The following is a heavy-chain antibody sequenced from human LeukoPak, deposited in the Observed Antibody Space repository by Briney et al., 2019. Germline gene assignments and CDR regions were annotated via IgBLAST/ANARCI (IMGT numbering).Heavy chain of an antibody. CDR3: ARHDYGGKKELDY. CDR2: IYYSGST. Sequence: ETLSLTCTVSGGSISSYYWSWIRQPPGKGLEWIGYIYYSGSTNYNPSLKSRVTISVDTSKNQFSLKLSSVTAADTAVYYCARHDYGGKKELDYWGQGTLVTVSS. CDR1: GGSISSYY. D-gene: IGHD4-23*01. J-gene: IGHJ4*02. V-gene: IGHV4-59*08.